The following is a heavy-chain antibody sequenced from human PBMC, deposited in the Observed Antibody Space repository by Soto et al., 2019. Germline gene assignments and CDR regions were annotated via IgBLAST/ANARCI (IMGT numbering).Heavy chain of an antibody. CDR2: ISYDGSNK. V-gene: IGHV3-30*18. J-gene: IGHJ3*02. Sequence: GGSLRLSCAASGFTFSSYGMHWVRQAPGKGLEWVAVISYDGSNKYYADSVKGRFTISRDNSKKTLYLQMNSLRAEDTAVYYCAKFPYTIFGVVIIDAFDIWGQGTMVTVSS. CDR3: AKFPYTIFGVVIIDAFDI. D-gene: IGHD3-3*01. CDR1: GFTFSSYG.